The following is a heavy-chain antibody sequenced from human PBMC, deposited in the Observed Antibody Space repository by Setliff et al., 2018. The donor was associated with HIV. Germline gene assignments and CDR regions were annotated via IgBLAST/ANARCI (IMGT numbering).Heavy chain of an antibody. J-gene: IGHJ4*02. CDR2: ISANNGNT. V-gene: IGHV1-18*01. Sequence: ASVKVSCKASGYTFTSFGINWVRQAPGQGLEWMGWISANNGNTNYAQRLHDRVTMTTDTSTSTVYMELRSLRSDDTAVYYCARLLSSTSGGEVYWGQGTLVTVSS. CDR1: GYTFTSFG. CDR3: ARLLSSTSGGEVY. D-gene: IGHD2-2*01.